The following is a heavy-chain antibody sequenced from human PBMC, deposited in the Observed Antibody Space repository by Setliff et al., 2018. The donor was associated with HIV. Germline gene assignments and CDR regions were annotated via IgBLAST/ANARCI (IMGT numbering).Heavy chain of an antibody. CDR1: GYTLTTYG. Sequence: ASVKVSCKASGYTLTTYGISWVRQAPGQGPEWMGWINTETGNPMYAQGFRGRLVFSLDTSVNTAYLQINSLKAEDTAMYYCAGDHLAAGTTRLPPKRGNDYWGQGTLVTVSS. CDR2: INTETGNP. J-gene: IGHJ4*02. V-gene: IGHV7-4-1*02. CDR3: AGDHLAAGTTRLPPKRGNDY. D-gene: IGHD6-13*01.